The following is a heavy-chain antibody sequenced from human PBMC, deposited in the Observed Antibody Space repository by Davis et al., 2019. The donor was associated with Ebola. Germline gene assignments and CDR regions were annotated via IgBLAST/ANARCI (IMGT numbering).Heavy chain of an antibody. D-gene: IGHD6-13*01. Sequence: GEPLKISCAASGFTFSSYSMNWVRQAPGKGLEWVSSISSSSSYIYYADSVKGRFTISRDNAKNSLYLQMNSLRAEDTAVYYCARLDAAASYHGVDGMDVWGKGTTVTVSS. CDR1: GFTFSSYS. J-gene: IGHJ6*04. CDR3: ARLDAAASYHGVDGMDV. CDR2: ISSSSSYI. V-gene: IGHV3-21*01.